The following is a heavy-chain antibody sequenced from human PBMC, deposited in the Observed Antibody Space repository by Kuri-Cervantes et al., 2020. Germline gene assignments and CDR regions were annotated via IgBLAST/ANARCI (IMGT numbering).Heavy chain of an antibody. D-gene: IGHD6-13*01. J-gene: IGHJ6*02. V-gene: IGHV4-34*01. CDR2: INHSGST. Sequence: SQTLSLTCAVYGGSFSGYYWSWIRQPPGKGLEWIGEINHSGSTNYNPSLKSRVTISVDTSKNQFSLKLSSVTAADTAVYYCARARSSSSWYYYYGMDVWGQGTTVTVSS. CDR1: GGSFSGYY. CDR3: ARARSSSSWYYYYGMDV.